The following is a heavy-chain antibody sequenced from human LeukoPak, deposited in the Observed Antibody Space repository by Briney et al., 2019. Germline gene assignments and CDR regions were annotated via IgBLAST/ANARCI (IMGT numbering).Heavy chain of an antibody. J-gene: IGHJ5*02. D-gene: IGHD3-22*01. CDR1: GGSISSGDW. CDR2: LYHTGNT. CDR3: ARGEHYYDRSDYSHNWFDP. Sequence: SGTLSLTCAVSGGSISSGDWWNWVRQPPGKGLEWIGELYHTGNTNYNPSLKSRVTISVDKSKNQFSLKLTSVTAADTAVYYCARGEHYYDRSDYSHNWFDPWGQGTLVTVSS. V-gene: IGHV4-4*02.